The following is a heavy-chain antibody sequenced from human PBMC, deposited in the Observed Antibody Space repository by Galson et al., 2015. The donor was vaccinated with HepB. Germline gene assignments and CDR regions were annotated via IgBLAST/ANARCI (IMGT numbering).Heavy chain of an antibody. D-gene: IGHD6-19*01. CDR3: ARGLQWLGLYYYGMDV. Sequence: SLRLSCAASGFTFSSYGMHWVRQAPGKGLEWVAVISYDGSNKYYADSVKGRFTISRDNSKNTLYLQMNSLRAEDTAVYYCARGLQWLGLYYYGMDVWGQGTTVTVSS. CDR2: ISYDGSNK. CDR1: GFTFSSYG. J-gene: IGHJ6*02. V-gene: IGHV3-30*03.